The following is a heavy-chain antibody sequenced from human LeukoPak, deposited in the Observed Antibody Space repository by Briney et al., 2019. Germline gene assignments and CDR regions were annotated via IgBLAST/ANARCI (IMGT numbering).Heavy chain of an antibody. J-gene: IGHJ4*02. CDR3: VRHSRVVAFDY. D-gene: IGHD2-15*01. CDR2: IYYSRST. V-gene: IGHV4-59*08. Sequence: SETLSLTCTGSGGSISSYYWSWVRQPPGKGLEWIGYIYYSRSTNYNTSLKRGVTISVDKSKNHFSLKLSSVTAADTAVYYCVRHSRVVAFDYWGQGNLVTVSS. CDR1: GGSISSYY.